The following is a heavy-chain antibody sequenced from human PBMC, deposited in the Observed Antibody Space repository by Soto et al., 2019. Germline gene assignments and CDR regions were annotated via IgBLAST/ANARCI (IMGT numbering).Heavy chain of an antibody. CDR2: ISCDGRNT. J-gene: IGHJ4*02. CDR3: ASPPQYYYSRDWFDTDY. D-gene: IGHD3-9*01. Sequence: QVQLVESGGGVVQPGGSLSLSCEPSGFPFSNYGMHCVRQAPGQGLEGAAVISCDGRNTHHADAVKGRFAISRDNSKNTSYLQMNRLRAEDTSVYYCASPPQYYYSRDWFDTDYWGQGTLVTVSA. CDR1: GFPFSNYG. V-gene: IGHV3-30*19.